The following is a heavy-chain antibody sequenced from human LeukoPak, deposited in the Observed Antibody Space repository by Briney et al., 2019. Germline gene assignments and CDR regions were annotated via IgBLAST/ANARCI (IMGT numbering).Heavy chain of an antibody. V-gene: IGHV3-21*06. D-gene: IGHD1-14*01. Sequence: KPGGSLRLSCTASGLTFSTSGFNWVRQAPGKVLEWVASIGPTGSDRYHADSIKGRFTISRDNANNFLYLQMNSLRAEDTAVYYCATETNGRHYDYWGQGTLLTVSS. J-gene: IGHJ4*02. CDR1: GLTFSTSG. CDR2: IGPTGSDR. CDR3: ATETNGRHYDY.